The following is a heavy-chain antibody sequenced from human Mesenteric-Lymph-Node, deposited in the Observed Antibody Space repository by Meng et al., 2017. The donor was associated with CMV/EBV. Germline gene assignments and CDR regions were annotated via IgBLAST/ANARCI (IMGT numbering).Heavy chain of an antibody. Sequence: GGSVSSTSYYWSWILQPPGKGLEWIGYIYYSGSTNYNPSLKSRVTISVDTSKNQFSLRLSSVTAADTAVYYCAREGDCSSTSCPFADWGQGTLVTVSS. CDR3: AREGDCSSTSCPFAD. CDR2: IYYSGST. CDR1: GGSVSSTSYY. J-gene: IGHJ4*02. D-gene: IGHD2-2*01. V-gene: IGHV4-61*01.